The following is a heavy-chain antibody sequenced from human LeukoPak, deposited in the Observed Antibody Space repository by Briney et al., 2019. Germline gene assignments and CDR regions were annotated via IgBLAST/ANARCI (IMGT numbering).Heavy chain of an antibody. CDR1: GYTFTSYG. V-gene: IGHV1-18*01. CDR2: ISAYNGNT. J-gene: IGHJ4*02. D-gene: IGHD3-22*01. CDR3: ARGYPPAGMALITPDY. Sequence: ASVKVSCKASGYTFTSYGISWVRQAPGQGLEWMGWISAYNGNTNYAQKLQGRVTMTTDTSTSTAYMELSRLRSDDAAVYYCARGYPPAGMALITPDYWGQGTLVTVSS.